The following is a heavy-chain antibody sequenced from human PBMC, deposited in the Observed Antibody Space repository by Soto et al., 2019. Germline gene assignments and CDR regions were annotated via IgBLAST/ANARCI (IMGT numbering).Heavy chain of an antibody. CDR2: IYYSGST. CDR1: GGSISSGGYY. V-gene: IGHV4-31*03. CDR3: AREGKVEGSNWFDP. Sequence: SETLSLTCTVSGGSISSGGYYWSWIRQHPGKGLEWIGYIYYSGSTYYNPSLKSRVTISVDTSKNQFSLKLSSVTAADTAVYYCAREGKVEGSNWFDPWGPGTLVTVSS. D-gene: IGHD1-1*01. J-gene: IGHJ5*02.